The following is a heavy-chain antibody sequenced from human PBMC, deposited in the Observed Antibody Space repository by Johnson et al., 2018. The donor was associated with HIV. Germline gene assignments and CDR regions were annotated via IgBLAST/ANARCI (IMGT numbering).Heavy chain of an antibody. CDR1: GFTFSDYY. CDR2: ISSSSSTI. D-gene: IGHD3-16*01. J-gene: IGHJ3*02. CDR3: AGDDGWGPTGTDAFDI. Sequence: QVQLVESGGGLVKPGRSLRLSCAASGFTFSDYYMSWIRQAPGKGLEWVSYISSSSSTIYYADSVKGRFTISRDNAKNSLYRQRNSRRAEDTAVYYCAGDDGWGPTGTDAFDIWGQGTMVTVSS. V-gene: IGHV3-11*04.